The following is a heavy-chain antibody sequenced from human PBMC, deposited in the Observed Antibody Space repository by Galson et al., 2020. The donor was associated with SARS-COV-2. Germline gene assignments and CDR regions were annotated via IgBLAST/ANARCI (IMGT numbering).Heavy chain of an antibody. CDR1: GFTFDDYA. J-gene: IGHJ6*02. CDR3: AKDKALGYSYGYDYYYYGMDV. CDR2: ISWNSGSI. Sequence: GGSLRLSCAASGFTFDDYAMHWVRQAPGKGLEWVSGISWNSGSIGYADSVKGRFTISRDNAKNSLYLQMNSLRAEDTALYYCAKDKALGYSYGYDYYYYGMDVWGQGTTVTVSS. V-gene: IGHV3-9*01. D-gene: IGHD5-18*01.